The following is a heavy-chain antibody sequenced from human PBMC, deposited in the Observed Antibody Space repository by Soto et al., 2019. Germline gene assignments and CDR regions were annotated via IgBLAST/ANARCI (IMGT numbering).Heavy chain of an antibody. J-gene: IGHJ6*02. CDR2: IWYDGSNK. Sequence: GGSLRLSCAASGFTFSSYGMHWVRQAPGKGLEWVAVIWYDGSNKYYADSVKGRFTISRDNFKNTRYLQMNSLRAEETAVYYCARDLLSYYGSGSPGYGMDVWGQGTTVTVSS. D-gene: IGHD3-10*01. CDR3: ARDLLSYYGSGSPGYGMDV. CDR1: GFTFSSYG. V-gene: IGHV3-33*08.